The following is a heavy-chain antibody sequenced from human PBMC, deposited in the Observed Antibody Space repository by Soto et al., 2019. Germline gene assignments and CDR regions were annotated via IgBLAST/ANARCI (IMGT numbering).Heavy chain of an antibody. V-gene: IGHV1-2*02. CDR2: INPNSGGT. J-gene: IGHJ5*02. D-gene: IGHD6-13*01. CDR1: GYTFTGYY. Sequence: GASVKVSCKASGYTFTGYYMHWVRQAPGQGLEWMGWINPNSGGTNYAQKFQGRVTMTRDTSISTAYMELSRLRSDDTAVYYCARRPSSSWRNWFDPWGQGTLVTVS. CDR3: ARRPSSSWRNWFDP.